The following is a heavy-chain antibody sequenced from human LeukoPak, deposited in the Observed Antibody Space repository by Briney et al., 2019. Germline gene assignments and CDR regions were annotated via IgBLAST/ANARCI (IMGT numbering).Heavy chain of an antibody. CDR2: IYYSGST. J-gene: IGHJ4*02. CDR1: GGSISSSAYY. V-gene: IGHV4-39*07. CDR3: ARVLSSSGYYAPFDY. D-gene: IGHD3-22*01. Sequence: SETLSLTCSVSGGSISSSAYYWGWIRQPPGQGLEWIGSIYYSGSTYYNPSLKSRVTISIDTSKNQFSLKLSSVTAADTAVYYCARVLSSSGYYAPFDYWGQGTLVTVSS.